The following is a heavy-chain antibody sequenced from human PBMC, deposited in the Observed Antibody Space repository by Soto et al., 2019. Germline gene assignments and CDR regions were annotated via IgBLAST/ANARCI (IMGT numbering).Heavy chain of an antibody. Sequence: GGSLRLSCAASGFTFSSYWMSWVRQAPGKGLEWVANIKQDGSEKYYVDSVKGRFTISRDNAKNSLYLQMNSLRAEDTAVYYCASHDYGDYVGGFDYWGQGTLVTVSS. V-gene: IGHV3-7*01. D-gene: IGHD4-17*01. CDR2: IKQDGSEK. CDR1: GFTFSSYW. J-gene: IGHJ4*02. CDR3: ASHDYGDYVGGFDY.